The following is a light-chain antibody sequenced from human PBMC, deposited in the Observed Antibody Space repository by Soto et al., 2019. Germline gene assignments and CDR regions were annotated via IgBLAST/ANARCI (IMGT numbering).Light chain of an antibody. CDR1: QSVSSY. V-gene: IGKV3-11*01. Sequence: EIVLTQSPATLSLSPGERATLSCRASQSVSSYLAWYQQKPGQAPRLLIYDASNRATGIPARFSGSGSGTDFTLTISSLEPEDVAVYYCQPRSNLPTFCGGTKVAIQ. CDR2: DAS. J-gene: IGKJ4*01. CDR3: QPRSNLPT.